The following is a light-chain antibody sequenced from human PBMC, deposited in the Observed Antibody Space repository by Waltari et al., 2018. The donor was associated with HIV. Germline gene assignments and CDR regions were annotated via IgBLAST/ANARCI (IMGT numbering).Light chain of an antibody. CDR3: QSYDSSNFWV. J-gene: IGLJ3*02. Sequence: NFMLTQPHSVSESPGKTVTISCTRSSGNIASNYVQWYQLRPATSPTTVIYEDKQRPSGVPDRFSCSIDSSSNSASLTISGLKTEDEADYYCQSYDSSNFWVFGGGTKLTVL. CDR2: EDK. CDR1: SGNIASNY. V-gene: IGLV6-57*01.